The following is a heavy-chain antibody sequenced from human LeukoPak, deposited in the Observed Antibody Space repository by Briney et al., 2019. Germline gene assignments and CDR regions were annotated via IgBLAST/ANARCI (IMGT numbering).Heavy chain of an antibody. D-gene: IGHD6-13*01. Sequence: GGSLRLSCAASGFTFSTYGMDWVRQAPGKGLEWVAVIWKDGSNKYYADSVKGRFTISRDISKNTLHLQMNSLRAEDTAIYYCARGGIAAADIDYWGQGTLVTVSS. CDR1: GFTFSTYG. CDR3: ARGGIAAADIDY. CDR2: IWKDGSNK. V-gene: IGHV3-33*01. J-gene: IGHJ4*02.